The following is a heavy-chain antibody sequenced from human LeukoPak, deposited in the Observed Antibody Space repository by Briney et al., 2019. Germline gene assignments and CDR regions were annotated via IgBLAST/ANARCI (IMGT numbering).Heavy chain of an antibody. CDR2: INPNSGGT. J-gene: IGHJ4*02. CDR3: ARNSVYGRRGGGPVAYFDY. Sequence: ASVKVSCKASGYTFTSYYMHWVRQAPGQGLEWMGWINPNSGGTNYAQKFQGRVTMTRDTSISTAYMELSRLRSDDTAVYYCARNSVYGRRGGGPVAYFDYWGQGTLVTVSS. V-gene: IGHV1-2*02. CDR1: GYTFTSYY. D-gene: IGHD6-19*01.